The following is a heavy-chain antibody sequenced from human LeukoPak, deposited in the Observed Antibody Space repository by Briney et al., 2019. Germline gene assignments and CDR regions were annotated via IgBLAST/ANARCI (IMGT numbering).Heavy chain of an antibody. CDR2: IYYSGST. Sequence: SETLSLTCSVSGGSISSGDYYWSWIRQPPGKGLEWIGYIYYSGSTYYNPSLKSRVTISVDTSKNQFSLKLSSVTAADTAAYYCARHNDYYVVGGMDVWGQGTTVTVSS. CDR3: ARHNDYYVVGGMDV. V-gene: IGHV4-30-4*01. J-gene: IGHJ6*02. CDR1: GGSISSGDYY. D-gene: IGHD3-10*02.